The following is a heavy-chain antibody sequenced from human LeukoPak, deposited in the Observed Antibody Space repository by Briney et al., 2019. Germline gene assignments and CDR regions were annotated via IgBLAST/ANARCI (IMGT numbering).Heavy chain of an antibody. CDR2: IRDSGEP. CDR3: ARDRAVTQDWVEFDP. CDR1: GFNVSNYY. Sequence: PGESLRLSCAGSGFNVSNYYMSWVRQAPGKGLEWVSLIRDSGEPFYADSVRGRFTVSRDNSKNTMYLQMNRLRVEDTAVYFCARDRAVTQDWVEFDPWGQGTLVTVSS. J-gene: IGHJ5*02. D-gene: IGHD4-17*01. V-gene: IGHV3-66*03.